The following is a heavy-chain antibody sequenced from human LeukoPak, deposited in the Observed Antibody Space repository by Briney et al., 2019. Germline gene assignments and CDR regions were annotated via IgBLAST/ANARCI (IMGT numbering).Heavy chain of an antibody. D-gene: IGHD6-19*01. J-gene: IGHJ6*03. CDR3: ARPPGGWYYYYMDV. CDR1: GYTFTSYH. Sequence: ASVKVSCKASGYTFTSYHINWVRQAAGQGLEWMGWMNPNTGDTGYAQKFQGRVTMTRNTSISTAYMELSSLRSEDTAVYYCARPPGGWYYYYMDVWGKGTTVTVSS. V-gene: IGHV1-8*01. CDR2: MNPNTGDT.